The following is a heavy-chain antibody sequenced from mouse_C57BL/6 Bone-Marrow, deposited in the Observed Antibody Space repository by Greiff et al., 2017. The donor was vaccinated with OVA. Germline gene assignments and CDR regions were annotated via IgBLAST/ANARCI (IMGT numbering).Heavy chain of an antibody. Sequence: QVQLQQPGTELVQPGASVKLSCKASGYTFTHYWMHWVKQRPGQGLEWIGNINTSNGGTNYNEKFKSKATMNVDKSSSTAYMQLSSLTTEDSAVYYCAREDYDVRYFDVWGTGTTVTVSS. CDR2: INTSNGGT. V-gene: IGHV1-53*01. J-gene: IGHJ1*03. CDR3: AREDYDVRYFDV. CDR1: GYTFTHYW. D-gene: IGHD2-4*01.